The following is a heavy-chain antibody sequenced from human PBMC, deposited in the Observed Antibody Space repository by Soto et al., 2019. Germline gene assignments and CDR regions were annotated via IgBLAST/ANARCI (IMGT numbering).Heavy chain of an antibody. V-gene: IGHV4-31*03. Sequence: QVQLQESGPGLVKPSQTLSLTCTVSGGSISSGGYYWSWIRQHPGKGLEWIGYIYYSGSTYYNPSPKSRVTISVDPSKHQFSLKLSSVTAADTAVYYCARGVTMVRGVIHSPYFDYWGQGTLVTVSS. CDR2: IYYSGST. CDR3: ARGVTMVRGVIHSPYFDY. J-gene: IGHJ4*02. D-gene: IGHD3-10*01. CDR1: GGSISSGGYY.